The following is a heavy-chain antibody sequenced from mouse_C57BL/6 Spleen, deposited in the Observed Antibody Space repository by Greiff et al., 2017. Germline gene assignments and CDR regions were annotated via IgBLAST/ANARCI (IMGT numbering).Heavy chain of an antibody. D-gene: IGHD1-1*01. CDR3: ARNYYYGSSYWFAY. CDR2: IDPNSGGT. CDR1: GYTFTSYW. V-gene: IGHV1-72*01. J-gene: IGHJ3*01. Sequence: QVQLKQPGAELVKPGASVKLSCKASGYTFTSYWMHWVKQRPGRGLEWIGRIDPNSGGTKYNEKFKSKATLTVDKPSSTAYMQLSSLPSEDSAVYYCARNYYYGSSYWFAYWGQGTLVTVSA.